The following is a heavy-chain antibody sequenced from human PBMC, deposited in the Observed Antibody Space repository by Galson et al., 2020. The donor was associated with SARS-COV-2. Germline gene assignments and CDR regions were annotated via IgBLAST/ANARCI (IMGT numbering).Heavy chain of an antibody. CDR1: GFTFSSYA. D-gene: IGHD3-10*02. J-gene: IGHJ2*01. CDR3: ARGWSGYWYFDL. V-gene: IGHV3-30*04. Sequence: GGSLRLSCAASGFTFSSYAMHWVRQAQGKGLEWVAVISYDGSNKYYADSVKGRFTISRDNSKNTLYLQMNSLRAEDTAVYYCARGWSGYWYFDLWGRGTLVTVSS. CDR2: ISYDGSNK.